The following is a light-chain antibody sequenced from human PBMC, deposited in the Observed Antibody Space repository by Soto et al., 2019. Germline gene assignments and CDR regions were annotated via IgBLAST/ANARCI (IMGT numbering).Light chain of an antibody. Sequence: DIHMTQSPSSLSASVGDRFTITCGASQSISSYLNWYQQKPGKAPKLLIYAASSLQSGVPSRFSGSGSGTDFTLTISSLQPEDFATYYCLQDYNSPRTFGQGTKVDIK. CDR1: QSISSY. V-gene: IGKV1-39*01. J-gene: IGKJ1*01. CDR2: AAS. CDR3: LQDYNSPRT.